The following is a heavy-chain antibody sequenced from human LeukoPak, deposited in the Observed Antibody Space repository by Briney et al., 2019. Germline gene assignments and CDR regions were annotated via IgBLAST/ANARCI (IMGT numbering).Heavy chain of an antibody. CDR2: ISGSGGST. Sequence: PSETLSLTCGVSGGSISSTNWWSWVRQPPGQGLEWVSSISGSGGSTYYADSVKGRFTISRDNSKNTLFLQMNSLRAEDTAVYYCAKDPYYYDTSGYNGDYWGQGTLVTVSS. J-gene: IGHJ4*02. CDR1: GGSISSTN. CDR3: AKDPYYYDTSGYNGDY. D-gene: IGHD3-22*01. V-gene: IGHV3-23*01.